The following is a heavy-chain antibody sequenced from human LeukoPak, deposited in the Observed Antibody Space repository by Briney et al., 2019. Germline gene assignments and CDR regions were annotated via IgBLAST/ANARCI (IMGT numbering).Heavy chain of an antibody. CDR3: ARDRGINWFDP. CDR1: GFTFSNYA. Sequence: GGSLRLSCAASGFTFSNYAMNWVRQAPGKGLEWVSGLSVSGGSTYYADFVKGRFTISRDNSKNTLYLQMNSLRAEDTAVYYCARDRGINWFDPWGQGTLVTVSS. V-gene: IGHV3-23*01. CDR2: LSVSGGST. J-gene: IGHJ5*02. D-gene: IGHD3-10*01.